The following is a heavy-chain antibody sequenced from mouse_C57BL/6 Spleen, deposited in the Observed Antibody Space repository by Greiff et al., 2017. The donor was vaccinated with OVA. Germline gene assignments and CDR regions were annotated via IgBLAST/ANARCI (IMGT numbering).Heavy chain of an antibody. Sequence: EVKLQESGGGLVKPGGSLKLSCAASGFTFSDYGMHWVRQAPEKGLEWVAYISSGSSTIYYADTVKGRFTISRDKAKNTLFLQMTSLRSEDTAMYYCAAAGTFDYWGQGTTLTVSS. CDR1: GFTFSDYG. V-gene: IGHV5-17*01. CDR3: AAAGTFDY. J-gene: IGHJ2*01. D-gene: IGHD4-1*01. CDR2: ISSGSSTI.